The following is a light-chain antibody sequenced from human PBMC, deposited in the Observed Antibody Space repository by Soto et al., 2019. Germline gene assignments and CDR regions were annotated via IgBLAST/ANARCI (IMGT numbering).Light chain of an antibody. CDR1: QSVTSK. V-gene: IGKV3-20*01. CDR2: GAS. Sequence: EVVLTQSPGTLSLSPGDRASLSCGASQSVTSKLAWYQQKPGQAPRLLISGASNRATGIPDRFSGSGSGTDFTLTISRLEPDDFALHFCQQYGGSPITFGLGTRLEI. J-gene: IGKJ5*01. CDR3: QQYGGSPIT.